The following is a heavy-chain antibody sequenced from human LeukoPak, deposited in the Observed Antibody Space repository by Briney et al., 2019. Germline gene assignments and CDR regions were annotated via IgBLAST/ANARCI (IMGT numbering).Heavy chain of an antibody. CDR2: INPSGGST. Sequence: ASVKVSCKASGYTFTSYYMHRVRQAPGQGLEWMGIINPSGGSTSYAQKFQGRVTMTSDRTTSTVYMQLSSLRCENTAVYYCARAPSSGYLDYWGQGTLVTVSS. CDR3: ARAPSSGYLDY. J-gene: IGHJ4*02. D-gene: IGHD3-3*01. V-gene: IGHV1-46*01. CDR1: GYTFTSYY.